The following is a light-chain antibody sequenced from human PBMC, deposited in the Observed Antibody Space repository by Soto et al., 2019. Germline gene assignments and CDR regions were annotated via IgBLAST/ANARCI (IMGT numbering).Light chain of an antibody. CDR1: QRVLYSSNNKNY. CDR3: QESYSTPPT. J-gene: IGKJ1*01. CDR2: WAS. V-gene: IGKV4-1*01. Sequence: DIVMTQSPDSLAVSLGERATINCKSSQRVLYSSNNKNYLAWYQQKPGQPPKLLIYWASTRESGVPDRFSGSGTGTDFTLTSSSLQAEDVAVYYCQESYSTPPTCGQGTKVEIK.